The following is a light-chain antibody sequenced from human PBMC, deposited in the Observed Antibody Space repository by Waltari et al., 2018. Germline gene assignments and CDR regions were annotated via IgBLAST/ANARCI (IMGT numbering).Light chain of an antibody. J-gene: IGLJ2*01. CDR1: SSNTGAGYD. Sequence: SVLTQPPSVSGAPGQRVTISCTGSSSNTGAGYDVHWYQQLPATAPKLLMYGNSNRPSGVPDRFSGSKSGTSASLAITGLQAEDEADYYCQSYDSSLSGGVFGGGTKLTVL. V-gene: IGLV1-40*01. CDR3: QSYDSSLSGGV. CDR2: GNS.